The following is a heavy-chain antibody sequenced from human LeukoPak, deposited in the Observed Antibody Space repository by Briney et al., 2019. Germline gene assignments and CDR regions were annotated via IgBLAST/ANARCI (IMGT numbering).Heavy chain of an antibody. D-gene: IGHD3-22*01. J-gene: IGHJ4*02. CDR2: ISAYNGNT. V-gene: IGHV1-18*01. CDR1: GYTFTSYG. CDR3: ARVYDSSGYYLYYFDY. Sequence: ASVKVSCKASGYTFTSYGISWVRQAPGQGLEWMGWISAYNGNTNYAQKLQGRVTMTTDTSTSTAYMELRSLRSDDTAVYYCARVYDSSGYYLYYFDYWGQGTLVTVSS.